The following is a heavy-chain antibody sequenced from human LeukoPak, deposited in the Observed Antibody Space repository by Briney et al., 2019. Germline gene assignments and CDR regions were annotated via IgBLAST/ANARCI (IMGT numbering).Heavy chain of an antibody. Sequence: GGSLRLSCAASGFTFSSYSMNWVRQAPGKGLEWVSSISSSSSYIYYADSVKGRFTISRDNAKNSLYLQMNSLRAEDTAVYYCARVWWFGELTDSSDYWGQGTLVTVSS. J-gene: IGHJ4*02. CDR1: GFTFSSYS. CDR3: ARVWWFGELTDSSDY. D-gene: IGHD3-10*01. CDR2: ISSSSSYI. V-gene: IGHV3-21*01.